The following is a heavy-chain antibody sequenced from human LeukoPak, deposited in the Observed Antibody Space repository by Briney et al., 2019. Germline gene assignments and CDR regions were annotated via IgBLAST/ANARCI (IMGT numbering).Heavy chain of an antibody. V-gene: IGHV4-34*01. CDR3: ARGRDEEYCSGGSCYSGLFWFDP. D-gene: IGHD2-15*01. Sequence: SETLSLTCAVYGGSFSGYYWSWIRQPPGKGLEWLGEINHSGSTNYNPSLKSRVTISVDTSKNQFSLKLSSVTAADTAVYYCARGRDEEYCSGGSCYSGLFWFDPWGQGTLVTVSS. J-gene: IGHJ5*02. CDR2: INHSGST. CDR1: GGSFSGYY.